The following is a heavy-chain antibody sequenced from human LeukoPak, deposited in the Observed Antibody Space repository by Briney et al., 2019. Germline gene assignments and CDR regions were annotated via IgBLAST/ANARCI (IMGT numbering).Heavy chain of an antibody. CDR1: GFTFSSYS. Sequence: GGSLRLSCAASGFTFSSYSMNWVRQAPGKGLEWVSSISSSSSYIYYADSVKGRFTISRDNAKNSLYLQMNSLRAEDTAVYYCAREVVGAPGLYYFDYWGQGTLVTVSS. D-gene: IGHD1-26*01. V-gene: IGHV3-21*01. CDR3: AREVVGAPGLYYFDY. CDR2: ISSSSSYI. J-gene: IGHJ4*02.